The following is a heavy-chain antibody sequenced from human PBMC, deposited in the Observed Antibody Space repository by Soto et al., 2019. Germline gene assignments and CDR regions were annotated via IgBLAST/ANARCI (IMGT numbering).Heavy chain of an antibody. Sequence: GGSLRLSCAASGFTFSSYGMHWVRQAPGKGLEWVAVISYDGSNKDYADSVKGRFTISRDNSKNTLYLQMNSLRAEDTAVYYCARGFYRLYYYGMDVWGQGTTVTVSS. CDR2: ISYDGSNK. CDR3: ARGFYRLYYYGMDV. J-gene: IGHJ6*02. V-gene: IGHV3-30*03. D-gene: IGHD3-10*01. CDR1: GFTFSSYG.